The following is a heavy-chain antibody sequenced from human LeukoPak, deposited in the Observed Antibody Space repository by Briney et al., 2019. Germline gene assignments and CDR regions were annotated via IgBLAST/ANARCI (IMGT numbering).Heavy chain of an antibody. J-gene: IGHJ4*02. D-gene: IGHD6-19*01. CDR2: MNPNSGNT. Sequence: EASVKVSCKASGYTFTSYDINWVRQATGQGLEWMGWMNPNSGNTGYAQKFQGRVTMTRNTSISTAYMELSSLRSDDTAVYYCARDDSSGSSIDYWGQGTLVTVSS. CDR3: ARDDSSGSSIDY. CDR1: GYTFTSYD. V-gene: IGHV1-8*01.